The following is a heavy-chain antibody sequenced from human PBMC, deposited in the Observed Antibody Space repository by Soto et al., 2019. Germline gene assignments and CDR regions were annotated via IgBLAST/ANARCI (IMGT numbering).Heavy chain of an antibody. CDR3: ARDRTPTVTTDYYYYYYMDV. J-gene: IGHJ6*03. CDR1: GFTFSSYW. V-gene: IGHV3-7*01. Sequence: HPGGSVRLSCAASGFTFSSYWMSWVRQAPGKGLEWVANIKQDGSEKYYVDSVKGRFTISRDNAKNSLYLQMNSLRAEDTAVYYCARDRTPTVTTDYYYYYYMDVWGKGTTVTV. D-gene: IGHD4-4*01. CDR2: IKQDGSEK.